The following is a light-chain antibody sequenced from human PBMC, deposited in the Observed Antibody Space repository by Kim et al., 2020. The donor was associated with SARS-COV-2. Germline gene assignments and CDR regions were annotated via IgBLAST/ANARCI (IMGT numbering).Light chain of an antibody. J-gene: IGKJ1*01. Sequence: EIVLTQSPGTLSLSPGERATLSCRASQSVSSSNVAWYQHKRGQAPRLLITDASSRVTGTPDRFSGSGSGTDFTLTISRLEPEDFAVYYCHQYGGSPQTFGQGTKVEIK. CDR2: DAS. V-gene: IGKV3-20*01. CDR3: HQYGGSPQT. CDR1: QSVSSSN.